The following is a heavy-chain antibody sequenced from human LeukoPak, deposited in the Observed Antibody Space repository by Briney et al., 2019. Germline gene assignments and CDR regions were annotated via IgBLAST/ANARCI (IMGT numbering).Heavy chain of an antibody. V-gene: IGHV3-33*01. CDR1: GFIFSHYG. Sequence: PGGSLRLSCAASGFIFSHYGMHWVRQAPGKGLEWVAVIWSDGSNRFYAGSVKGRFTIFRDNSKNSVYLQMSSLRAEDTATYYCARPDHWGRGTLVTVSS. CDR3: ARPDH. J-gene: IGHJ4*02. CDR2: IWSDGSNR. D-gene: IGHD1-14*01.